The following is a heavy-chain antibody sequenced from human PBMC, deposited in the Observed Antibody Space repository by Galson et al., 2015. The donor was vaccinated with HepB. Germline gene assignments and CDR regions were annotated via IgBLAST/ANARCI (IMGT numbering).Heavy chain of an antibody. J-gene: IGHJ6*03. CDR3: ARVAYQLLGPYYYYYYMDV. D-gene: IGHD2-2*01. V-gene: IGHV4-61*02. Sequence: TLSLTCTVSGGSISSGSYYWSWIRQPAGKGLEWIGRIYTSGSTNYNPSLKSRVTMSVDTSKNQFSLKLSSVTAADTAVYYCARVAYQLLGPYYYYYYMDVWGKGTTVTVSS. CDR2: IYTSGST. CDR1: GGSISSGSYY.